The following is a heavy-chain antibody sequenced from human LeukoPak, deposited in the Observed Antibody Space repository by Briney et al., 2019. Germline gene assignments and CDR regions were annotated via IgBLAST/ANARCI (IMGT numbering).Heavy chain of an antibody. CDR2: INPNSGGT. Sequence: ASXKVSCKASGYTFTCYYMHWVRQAPGQGREWMGWINPNSGGTNYAQKFQGRVTMTRDTSISTAYMELSRLRSDDTAVYYCARGYSYGYVYYYMDVWGKGTTVTVSS. J-gene: IGHJ6*03. CDR1: GYTFTCYY. CDR3: ARGYSYGYVYYYMDV. V-gene: IGHV1-2*02. D-gene: IGHD5-18*01.